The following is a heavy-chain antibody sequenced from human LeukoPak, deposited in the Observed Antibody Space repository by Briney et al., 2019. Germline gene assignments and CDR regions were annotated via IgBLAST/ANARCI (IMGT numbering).Heavy chain of an antibody. J-gene: IGHJ3*02. CDR3: ATDRGLVVGATEAFDI. D-gene: IGHD1-26*01. CDR1: GYTLTELS. Sequence: ASVKVSCKVSGYTLTELSMHWVRQAPGKGLEWMGGFDPEDGETIYAQKFQVRVTMTEGTSTDTAYMELSSLRSEDTPVYYCATDRGLVVGATEAFDIWGQGTMVTVSS. CDR2: FDPEDGET. V-gene: IGHV1-24*01.